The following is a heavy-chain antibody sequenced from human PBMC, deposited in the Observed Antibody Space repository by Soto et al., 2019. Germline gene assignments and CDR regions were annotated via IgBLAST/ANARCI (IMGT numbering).Heavy chain of an antibody. J-gene: IGHJ6*03. D-gene: IGHD6-13*01. CDR2: IYYSGST. Sequence: SETLSLTFTVSGGSISSSSYYGGWIRQPPGKGLEWIGSIYYSGSTYYNPSLKSRVTISVDTSKNQFSLKLSSVTAADTAVYYCARLPRFAAYYYYYYMDVWGKGTTVT. CDR1: GGSISSSSYY. CDR3: ARLPRFAAYYYYYYMDV. V-gene: IGHV4-39*01.